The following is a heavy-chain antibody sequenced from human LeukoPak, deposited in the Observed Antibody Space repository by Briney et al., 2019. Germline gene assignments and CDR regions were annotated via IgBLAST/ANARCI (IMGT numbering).Heavy chain of an antibody. J-gene: IGHJ3*02. CDR3: ARQGGSGGSCYSPDTRYAFDI. Sequence: SETLSLTCTVSGGSISSYYWSWIRQPPGKGLEWIGYIYYSGSTNYNPSLKSRVTISVDTSKNQFSLKLSSVTAADTAVYYCARQGGSGGSCYSPDTRYAFDIWGQGTMVTVSS. CDR1: GGSISSYY. V-gene: IGHV4-59*08. D-gene: IGHD2-15*01. CDR2: IYYSGST.